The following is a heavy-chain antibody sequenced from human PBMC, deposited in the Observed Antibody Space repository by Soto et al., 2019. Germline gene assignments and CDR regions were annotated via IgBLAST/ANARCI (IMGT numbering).Heavy chain of an antibody. J-gene: IGHJ4*02. D-gene: IGHD2-2*01. CDR3: AKDRGGDCTDNSCYFGADY. V-gene: IGHV3-30*18. CDR1: GFTFSGYG. CDR2: ISDTGSSH. Sequence: PGGSLRLSCAASGFTFSGYGMHWVRQAPGKGLECVAVISDTGSSHYYAASVEGRFTISRENSKNTLSLHMDRLRVEDTAVYYCAKDRGGDCTDNSCYFGADYWGQGTPVTVSS.